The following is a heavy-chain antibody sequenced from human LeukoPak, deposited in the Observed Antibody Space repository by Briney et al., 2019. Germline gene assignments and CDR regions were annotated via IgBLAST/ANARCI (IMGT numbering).Heavy chain of an antibody. V-gene: IGHV1-2*02. Sequence: ASVTVSCKASGYTXTDYYLHWVRQAPGQGLEWMGWINPYNGDTNYAQNFQGRVTLTRDMSISTAYMDLSSLQSDDTAVYFCARNEGGANYYFDFWGRGTLVTVSS. D-gene: IGHD1-1*01. CDR3: ARNEGGANYYFDF. J-gene: IGHJ4*02. CDR2: INPYNGDT. CDR1: GYTXTDYY.